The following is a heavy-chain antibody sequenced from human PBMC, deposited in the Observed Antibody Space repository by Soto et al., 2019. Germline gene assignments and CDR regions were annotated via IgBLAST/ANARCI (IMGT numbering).Heavy chain of an antibody. CDR3: AKDSLNTQQLERIAVAGTFDY. CDR2: ISYDGSNK. CDR1: GFTFSSYG. D-gene: IGHD6-19*01. Sequence: PGGSLSLSCAASGFTFSSYGMHWVRQAPGKGLERVAVISYDGSNKYYADSVKGRFTISRDNSKNTLYLQMNSLRAEDTAVYYCAKDSLNTQQLERIAVAGTFDYWGQGTLVTVSS. V-gene: IGHV3-30*18. J-gene: IGHJ4*02.